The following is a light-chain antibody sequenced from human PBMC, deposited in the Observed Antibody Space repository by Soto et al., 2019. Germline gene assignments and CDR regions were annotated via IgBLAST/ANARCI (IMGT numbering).Light chain of an antibody. J-gene: IGKJ4*01. Sequence: DIVLTQSPGTLSLPLGERGTLSCRASRSIRSNYVAWYQRKPGQPPRLLIHGASSRATGTPDRFSGSGSGTDFTLTISRLEAEDSAVYYCQQYASSPCTFGCGTKVEI. V-gene: IGKV3-20*01. CDR2: GAS. CDR1: RSIRSNY. CDR3: QQYASSPCT.